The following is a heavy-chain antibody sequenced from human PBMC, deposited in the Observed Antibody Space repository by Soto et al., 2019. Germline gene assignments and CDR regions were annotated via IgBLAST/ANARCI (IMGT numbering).Heavy chain of an antibody. CDR2: IYYSGTT. D-gene: IGHD3-22*01. V-gene: IGHV4-30-4*01. CDR3: AARVGHYDSSAYYPNGVFDY. J-gene: IGHJ4*02. CDR1: GDSINSADYY. Sequence: SETLSLTCTVSGDSINSADYYWSWIRQPPGKGLEWIGYIYYSGTTYYNPSLESRVTISVDTSKNHFSLKLSSVTAADMAVYYCAARVGHYDSSAYYPNGVFDYWGQRTLVTVSS.